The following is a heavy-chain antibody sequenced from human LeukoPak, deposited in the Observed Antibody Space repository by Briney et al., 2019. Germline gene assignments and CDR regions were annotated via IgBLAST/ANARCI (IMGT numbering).Heavy chain of an antibody. Sequence: GASVRVSCKASNYTLSDYDITWVRQAPGQGLEWMGWVSKYSGNADYAPKFQGRVSMTTDTSTRTAYMELRSLRPDDTAVYFCAREDDRSFGAYDCWGQGTLVTVSS. V-gene: IGHV1-18*01. CDR2: VSKYSGNA. CDR3: AREDDRSFGAYDC. J-gene: IGHJ4*02. CDR1: NYTLSDYD. D-gene: IGHD4-17*01.